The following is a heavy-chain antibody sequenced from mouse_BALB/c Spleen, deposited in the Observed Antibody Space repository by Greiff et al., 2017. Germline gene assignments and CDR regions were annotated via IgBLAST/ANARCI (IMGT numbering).Heavy chain of an antibody. CDR3: ARYWITTATLDY. Sequence: EVKLMESGGGLVKPGGSLKLSCAASGFTFSSFGMHWVRQAPEKGLEWVAYISSGSSTIYYADTVKGRFTISRDNPKNTLFLQMTSLRSEDTAMYYCARYWITTATLDYWGQGTTLTVSS. D-gene: IGHD1-2*01. V-gene: IGHV5-17*02. CDR2: ISSGSSTI. J-gene: IGHJ2*01. CDR1: GFTFSSFG.